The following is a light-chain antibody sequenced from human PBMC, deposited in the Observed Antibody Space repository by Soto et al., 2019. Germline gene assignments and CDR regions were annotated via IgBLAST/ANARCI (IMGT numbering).Light chain of an antibody. J-gene: IGLJ3*02. CDR1: SSDVGNYKY. V-gene: IGLV2-14*01. CDR3: YSYTSSRNWV. CDR2: EVS. Sequence: QSALTQPASVSGSPGQSITISCTGTSSDVGNYKYVSWYQQHPGKAPKLMIYEVSNRPSGVSNRFSGSKSGNTASLTISGLQAEDEADYYCYSYTSSRNWVFGGGTKLTVL.